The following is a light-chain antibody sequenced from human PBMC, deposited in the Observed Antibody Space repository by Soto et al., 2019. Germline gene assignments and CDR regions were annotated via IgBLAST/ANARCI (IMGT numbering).Light chain of an antibody. CDR2: GAS. CDR3: QLDNNLPIT. CDR1: QSVSSN. V-gene: IGKV3-15*01. J-gene: IGKJ5*01. Sequence: IVMTQSQAPLSVSPGERATLSCRASQSVSSNLAWYQQKPGQAPRLLIYGASTRATGIPARFSGSGSGTEFTLTISSLQSEDFAVYYCQLDNNLPITFGQGTRLEIK.